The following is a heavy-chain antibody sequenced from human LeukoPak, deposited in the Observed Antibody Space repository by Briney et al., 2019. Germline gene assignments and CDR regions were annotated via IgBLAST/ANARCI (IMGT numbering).Heavy chain of an antibody. D-gene: IGHD7-27*01. Sequence: ASVKVSCKASVYTFTSDDINWVRQATGQGLEWMGWMNPNSGNTGYAQKFQGRLTITRNTSISTAYMELSSLRSEDTAVYSCARWTPLKLGIDAFDIWGQGTMVTVSS. CDR2: MNPNSGNT. J-gene: IGHJ3*02. CDR3: ARWTPLKLGIDAFDI. V-gene: IGHV1-8*03. CDR1: VYTFTSDD.